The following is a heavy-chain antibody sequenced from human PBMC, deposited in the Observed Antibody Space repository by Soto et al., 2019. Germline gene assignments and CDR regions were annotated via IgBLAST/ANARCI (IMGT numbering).Heavy chain of an antibody. CDR2: ISKDGSNK. CDR3: AKETGPQGGFDY. J-gene: IGHJ4*02. D-gene: IGHD3-9*01. V-gene: IGHV3-30*18. Sequence: PGGSLSLSCAVSVFTFSNYAMHGVRQAPDKGREWVAVISKDGSNKYYGDFVKGRFTISRDSSKNTLYLQMNSLREEDTAVYYCAKETGPQGGFDYWGQGTLVTVSS. CDR1: VFTFSNYA.